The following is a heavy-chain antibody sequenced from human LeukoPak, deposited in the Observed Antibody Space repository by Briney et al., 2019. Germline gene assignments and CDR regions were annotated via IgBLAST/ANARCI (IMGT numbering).Heavy chain of an antibody. CDR1: GFTFSSYE. CDR2: ISSSGSTI. D-gene: IGHD3-10*01. CDR3: ARVRGVRYYYYYYGMDV. Sequence: PGGSLRLSCAASGFTFSSYEMNWVRQAPGKGLEWVSYISSSGSTIHYADSVKGRFTISRDNAKNSLYLQMNSLRAEDTAVYYCARVRGVRYYYYYYGMDVWGQGTTVTVSS. V-gene: IGHV3-48*03. J-gene: IGHJ6*02.